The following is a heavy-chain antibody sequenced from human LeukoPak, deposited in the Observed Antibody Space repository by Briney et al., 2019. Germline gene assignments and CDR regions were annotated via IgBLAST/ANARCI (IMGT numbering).Heavy chain of an antibody. D-gene: IGHD5-12*01. V-gene: IGHV1-2*02. J-gene: IGHJ4*02. CDR3: ASGGLRSWVNGYYFDY. CDR1: GYTFTGYY. CDR2: INPNSGGT. Sequence: ASVKVSCKASGYTFTGYYMYWVRQAPGQGLEWMGWINPNSGGTNYAQKFQGRVTMTRDTSISTAYMELSRLRSDDTAVYYCASGGLRSWVNGYYFDYWGQGTLVTVSS.